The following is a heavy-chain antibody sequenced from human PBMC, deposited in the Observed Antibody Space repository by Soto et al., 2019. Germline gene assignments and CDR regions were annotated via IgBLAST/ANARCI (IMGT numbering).Heavy chain of an antibody. Sequence: SETLSLTCTVSGGSISSYYWSWIRQPPGKGLEWIGYIYYSGSTNYNPSLKSRVTISVDTSKNQFSLKLSSVTAADTAVYYCARLELLLFGEPHDYYYGMDVWGQGTTVTVSS. CDR2: IYYSGST. J-gene: IGHJ6*02. CDR1: GGSISSYY. V-gene: IGHV4-59*08. D-gene: IGHD3-10*01. CDR3: ARLELLLFGEPHDYYYGMDV.